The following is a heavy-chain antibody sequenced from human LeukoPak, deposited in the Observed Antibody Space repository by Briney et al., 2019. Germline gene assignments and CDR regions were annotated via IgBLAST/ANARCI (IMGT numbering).Heavy chain of an antibody. CDR2: IYPGDSDT. CDR3: ARLITCGGDCYSWFDY. V-gene: IGHV5-51*01. J-gene: IGHJ4*02. D-gene: IGHD2-21*02. Sequence: GESLKISCKDSGYSFTSYWFGWVRQMPGKGLEWMGIIYPGDSDTRYSPSFQGQVTISADKSISTAYLQWSSLKASDTAMYYCARLITCGGDCYSWFDYWGQGTLVTVSS. CDR1: GYSFTSYW.